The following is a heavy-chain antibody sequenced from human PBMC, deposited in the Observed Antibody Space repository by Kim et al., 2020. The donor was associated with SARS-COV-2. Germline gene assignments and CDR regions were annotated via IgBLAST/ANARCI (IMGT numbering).Heavy chain of an antibody. CDR2: IDCGNGNT. J-gene: IGHJ4*02. Sequence: ASVKVSCKTSGHTFTRDSIHWVRQAPGQRPEWMGGIDCGNGNTIYSQKFQGRVTFTTDTSASTAYMELSSLRSEDSAVYYCLGGYYFDYWGQGTLVTVSS. CDR3: LGGYYFDY. V-gene: IGHV1-3*01. D-gene: IGHD2-15*01. CDR1: GHTFTRDS.